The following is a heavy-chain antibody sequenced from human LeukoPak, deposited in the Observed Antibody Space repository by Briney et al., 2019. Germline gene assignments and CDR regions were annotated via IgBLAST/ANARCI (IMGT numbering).Heavy chain of an antibody. Sequence: ASVTVSCTASGYTFTSYGITWVRQAPGQGLEWMGWISPNTGDTVSAQKLQDRVTMTTDTSTSTAFMELRSLRFDDTAVYFCARAPSGTAFGPGDYWGQGTLVTVSS. J-gene: IGHJ4*02. CDR3: ARAPSGTAFGPGDY. D-gene: IGHD3-3*02. CDR2: ISPNTGDT. V-gene: IGHV1-18*01. CDR1: GYTFTSYG.